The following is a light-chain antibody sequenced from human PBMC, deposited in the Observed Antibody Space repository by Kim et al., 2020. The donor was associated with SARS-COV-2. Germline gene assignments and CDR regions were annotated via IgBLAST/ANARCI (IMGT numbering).Light chain of an antibody. CDR3: QKYNSAPQT. CDR1: QGISNY. J-gene: IGKJ4*01. Sequence: ASVEDRFTITCRASQGISNYLAWYQQKPGKVPRLLIYAASTLQSGVPSRFSGSGSGTDFTLTISSLQPEDVATYYCQKYNSAPQTFGGGTKVDIK. CDR2: AAS. V-gene: IGKV1-27*01.